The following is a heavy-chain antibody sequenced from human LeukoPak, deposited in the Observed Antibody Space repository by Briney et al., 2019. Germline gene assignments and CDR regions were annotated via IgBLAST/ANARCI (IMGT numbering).Heavy chain of an antibody. Sequence: SGESLKISCKGSGYSFTSYWIGWVRQMPGKGLEWMGIIYPGDSDTRYSPSFQGQVTISADKSISTAYLQWSSLKASDTAMYYCAVLVRPHPDHDAFDIWGQGTMVTVSS. V-gene: IGHV5-51*01. CDR3: AVLVRPHPDHDAFDI. J-gene: IGHJ3*02. CDR2: IYPGDSDT. CDR1: GYSFTSYW. D-gene: IGHD2-8*02.